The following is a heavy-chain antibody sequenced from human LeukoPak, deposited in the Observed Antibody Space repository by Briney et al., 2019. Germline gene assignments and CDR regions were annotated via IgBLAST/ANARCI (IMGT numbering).Heavy chain of an antibody. Sequence: PSETLSLTCTVSGGSISSYYWSWIRQPPGKGLEWIGYICYSGSTNYNPSLKSRVTISVDTSKNQFSLKLSSVTAADTAVYYCARVPYYDFWSGSFYYGMDVWGQGTTVTVS. CDR2: ICYSGST. CDR1: GGSISSYY. CDR3: ARVPYYDFWSGSFYYGMDV. D-gene: IGHD3-3*01. V-gene: IGHV4-59*01. J-gene: IGHJ6*02.